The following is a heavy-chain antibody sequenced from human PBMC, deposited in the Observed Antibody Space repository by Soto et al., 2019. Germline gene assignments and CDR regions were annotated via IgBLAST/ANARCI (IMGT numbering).Heavy chain of an antibody. Sequence: PGGSLRLSCAASGFTFSSYGVHWVRQAPGKGLEWVAVIWYDGSNKYYADSVKGRFTISRDNSKNTLYLQMNSLRAEDTAVYYCARDHIVVVPAAASLYGMDVWGQGTTVTVSS. V-gene: IGHV3-33*01. D-gene: IGHD2-2*01. CDR2: IWYDGSNK. J-gene: IGHJ6*02. CDR3: ARDHIVVVPAAASLYGMDV. CDR1: GFTFSSYG.